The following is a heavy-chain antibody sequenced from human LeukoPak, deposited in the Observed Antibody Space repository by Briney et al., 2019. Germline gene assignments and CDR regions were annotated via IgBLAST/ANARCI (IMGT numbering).Heavy chain of an antibody. CDR2: IKQDGSEK. CDR3: AREIVGATRDAFDI. CDR1: GFTFSSYW. D-gene: IGHD1-26*01. Sequence: GGSLRLSYAASGFTFSSYWMSWVRQAPGKGLEWVANIKQDGSEKYYVDSVKGRFTISRDNAKNSLYLQMNSLRAEDTAVYYCAREIVGATRDAFDIWGQGTMVTVSS. J-gene: IGHJ3*02. V-gene: IGHV3-7*01.